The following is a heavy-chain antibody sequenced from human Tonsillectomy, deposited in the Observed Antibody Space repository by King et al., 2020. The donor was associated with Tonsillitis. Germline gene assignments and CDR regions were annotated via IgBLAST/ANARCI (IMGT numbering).Heavy chain of an antibody. CDR1: GGSISSSSYY. V-gene: IGHV4-39*07. CDR3: ARLRTLGYSSSWYYFDY. Sequence: LQLQEWGPGLVKPSETLSLTCTVSGGSISSSSYYWGWIRQPPGKGLEWIGSIYYSGSTYYNPSLKSRVTISVDTSKNQFSLKLSSVTAADTAVYYCARLRTLGYSSSWYYFDYWGQGTLVTVSS. CDR2: IYYSGST. J-gene: IGHJ4*02. D-gene: IGHD6-13*01.